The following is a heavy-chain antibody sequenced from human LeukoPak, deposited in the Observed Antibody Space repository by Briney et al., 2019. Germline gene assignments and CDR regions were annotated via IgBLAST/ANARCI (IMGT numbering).Heavy chain of an antibody. CDR1: GVTFSSYW. CDR2: IKSDGST. J-gene: IGHJ5*01. V-gene: IGHV3-74*01. D-gene: IGHD3-10*01. CDR3: TRAITYCYGSVTYDWFDS. Sequence: PGGSLSLSCAVSGVTFSSYWMQWARQTPGKGLMWVARIKSDGSTIYPAPVQGRLTISRATAKTTVNLQMTSLRVDATAFYYCTRAITYCYGSVTYDWFDSWGQGTRVTVSS.